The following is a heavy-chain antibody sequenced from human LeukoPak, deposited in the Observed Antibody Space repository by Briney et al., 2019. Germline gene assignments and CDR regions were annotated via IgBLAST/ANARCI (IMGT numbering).Heavy chain of an antibody. D-gene: IGHD5-12*01. Sequence: GGSLRLSGAASGFTFSTYSMNGVRQAPGEGLEWVSSISSSSIYIYYADSVKGRFTISRGNAKNSLYLQMNSLRAEDTAVYYCATDSGYLLRCGDWGQGTLVTVSS. CDR3: ATDSGYLLRCGD. CDR2: ISSSSIYI. V-gene: IGHV3-21*01. CDR1: GFTFSTYS. J-gene: IGHJ4*02.